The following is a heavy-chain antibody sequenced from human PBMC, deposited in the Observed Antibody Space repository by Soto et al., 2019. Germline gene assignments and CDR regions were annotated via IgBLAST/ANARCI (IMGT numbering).Heavy chain of an antibody. V-gene: IGHV1-3*01. Sequence: ASVKVSCKASGYTFTSYAMHWVRQAPGQRLEWMGWINAGNGNTKYSQKFQGRVTITRDTSASTAYMELSSLRSEDTAVYYCARSYHCSSTSCYTYYFDYWGQGTLVTVSS. CDR3: ARSYHCSSTSCYTYYFDY. D-gene: IGHD2-2*01. CDR2: INAGNGNT. J-gene: IGHJ4*02. CDR1: GYTFTSYA.